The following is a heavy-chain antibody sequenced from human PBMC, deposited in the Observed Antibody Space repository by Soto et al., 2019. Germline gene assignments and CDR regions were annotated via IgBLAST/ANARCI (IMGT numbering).Heavy chain of an antibody. CDR1: GGSISSGDYY. D-gene: IGHD5-12*01. J-gene: IGHJ6*02. Sequence: TLSLTCTVSGGSISSGDYYWSWILQPPGKGLEWIGYIYYSGSTYYNPSPKSRVTISVDTSKNQFSLKLSSVTAADTAVYYCARGEEVATILGMDVWGQGTTVTVS. CDR2: IYYSGST. CDR3: ARGEEVATILGMDV. V-gene: IGHV4-30-4*01.